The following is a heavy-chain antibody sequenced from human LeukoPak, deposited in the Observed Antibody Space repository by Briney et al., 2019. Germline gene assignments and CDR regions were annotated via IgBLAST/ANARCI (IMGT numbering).Heavy chain of an antibody. CDR1: GFTFSNAW. J-gene: IGHJ6*02. V-gene: IGHV3-15*01. CDR2: IKSKTDGGTT. D-gene: IGHD3-22*01. CDR3: TTDRPGPYYDSSGYPYYYYYYGMDV. Sequence: GGSLRLSCAASGFTFSNAWMSWVRQAPGKGLEWVGRIKSKTDGGTTDYAAPVKGRFTISRDDSKNTLYLQMNSLKTEDTAVYYCTTDRPGPYYDSSGYPYYYYYYGMDVWGQGTTVTVSS.